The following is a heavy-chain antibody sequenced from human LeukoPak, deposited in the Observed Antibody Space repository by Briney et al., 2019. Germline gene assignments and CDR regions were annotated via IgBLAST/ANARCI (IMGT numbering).Heavy chain of an antibody. J-gene: IGHJ3*02. CDR3: AKDPGYYDNTDAFDI. Sequence: GGSLRLSCAASGFTFSSYGMHWVRQAPGKWLEWVAVISYDGSNKYYADSVKGRFTISRDNSKNTLYLQMNSLRAEDTAVYYCAKDPGYYDNTDAFDIWGQGTMVTVSS. CDR1: GFTFSSYG. D-gene: IGHD3-22*01. CDR2: ISYDGSNK. V-gene: IGHV3-30*18.